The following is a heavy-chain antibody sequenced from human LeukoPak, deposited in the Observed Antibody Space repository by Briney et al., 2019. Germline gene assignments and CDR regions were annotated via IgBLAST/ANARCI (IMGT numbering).Heavy chain of an antibody. J-gene: IGHJ6*04. CDR3: ARLRGVYSGYDSV. Sequence: PSETLSLTCAVYGGSFSGYCWSWIRQPPGKGLEWIGEINHSGSTNYNPSLKSRVTISVDTSKNQFSLKLSSVTAADTAVYYCARLRGVYSGYDSVWGKGTTVTVSS. V-gene: IGHV4-34*01. D-gene: IGHD5-12*01. CDR2: INHSGST. CDR1: GGSFSGYC.